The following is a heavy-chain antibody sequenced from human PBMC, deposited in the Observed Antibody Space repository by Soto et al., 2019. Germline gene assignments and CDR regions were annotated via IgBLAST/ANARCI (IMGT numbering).Heavy chain of an antibody. V-gene: IGHV3-23*01. CDR1: GFTFSSYA. CDR2: ISGSGGST. CDR3: AKQDEYYYDSSGYYADY. J-gene: IGHJ4*02. D-gene: IGHD3-22*01. Sequence: PGGSLRLSCAASGFTFSSYAMSWVRQAPGKGLEWVSAISGSGGSTYYADSVKGRFTISRDNSKNTLYLQMNSLRAEDTAVYYCAKQDEYYYDSSGYYADYWRQGTLVTVSS.